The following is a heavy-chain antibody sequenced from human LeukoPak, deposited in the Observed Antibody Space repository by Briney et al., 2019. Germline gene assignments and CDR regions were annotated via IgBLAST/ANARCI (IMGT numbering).Heavy chain of an antibody. V-gene: IGHV1-69*04. J-gene: IGHJ4*02. CDR2: IIPILGIA. CDR3: AREDHGPLDY. Sequence: SVKVSCKASGGTFSSYAISWVRQAPGQGLEWMGRIIPILGIANYAQRFQGRVTITADKSTSTAYMELSSLRSEDTAVYYCAREDHGPLDYWGQGTLVTVSS. D-gene: IGHD4-17*01. CDR1: GGTFSSYA.